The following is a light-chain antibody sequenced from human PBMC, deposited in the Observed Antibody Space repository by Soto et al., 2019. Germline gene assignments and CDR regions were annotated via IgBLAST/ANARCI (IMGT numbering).Light chain of an antibody. CDR2: DAS. V-gene: IGKV3-11*01. Sequence: EIVLTQSPATLSLSPGERATLSCRASQSVSYDFAWYQQKRGQAPRLLIYDASKRAPGIPARFSGSGSGTDFTLPISSLEHEDVAVYYCRQCSNWHPIAFGHGTRLEIK. J-gene: IGKJ5*01. CDR3: RQCSNWHPIA. CDR1: QSVSYD.